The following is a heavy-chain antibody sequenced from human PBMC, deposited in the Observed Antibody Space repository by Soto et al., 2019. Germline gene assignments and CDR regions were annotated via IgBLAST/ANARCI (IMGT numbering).Heavy chain of an antibody. J-gene: IGHJ6*02. Sequence: XESLKVSWKCSGNTFTDYWIALVLQMPGKGLEWMGMIYPGDSDTRYSPSFQGQGTISADKSMTTAYLQWNSLKASDTAMYYCARHLNIGQGDKLPPYYYYGMDVWGQGTTVTVSS. CDR3: ARHLNIGQGDKLPPYYYYGMDV. CDR2: IYPGDSDT. V-gene: IGHV5-51*01. D-gene: IGHD2-15*01. CDR1: GNTFTDYW.